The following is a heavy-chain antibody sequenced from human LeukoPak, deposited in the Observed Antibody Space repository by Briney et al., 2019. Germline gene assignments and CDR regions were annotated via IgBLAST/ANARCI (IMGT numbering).Heavy chain of an antibody. CDR3: AKSGCSSSSCPGFL. Sequence: SETLSLTCTVSGGSISSGYNYWSWIRQPAGKGLEWIGRIYTSGTTNYNPSLKSRVTISQDTSNNQFSLKLRSVTAADTAVYYSAKSGCSSSSCPGFLWGQGTMVTVSS. CDR1: GGSISSGYNY. CDR2: IYTSGTT. J-gene: IGHJ4*02. V-gene: IGHV4-61*02. D-gene: IGHD2-2*01.